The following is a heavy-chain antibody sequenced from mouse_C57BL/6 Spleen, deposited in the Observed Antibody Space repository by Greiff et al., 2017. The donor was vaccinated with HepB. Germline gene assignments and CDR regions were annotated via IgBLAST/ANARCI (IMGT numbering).Heavy chain of an antibody. CDR1: GYTFTSYG. J-gene: IGHJ3*01. V-gene: IGHV1-81*01. CDR2: IYPRSGNT. Sequence: QVQLKESGAELARPGASVKLSCKASGYTFTSYGISWVKQRTGQGLEWIGEIYPRSGNTYYNEKFKGKATLTADKSSSTAYMELRSLTSEDSAVYFCARVTTVVERATWFAYWGQGTLVTVSA. CDR3: ARVTTVVERATWFAY. D-gene: IGHD1-1*01.